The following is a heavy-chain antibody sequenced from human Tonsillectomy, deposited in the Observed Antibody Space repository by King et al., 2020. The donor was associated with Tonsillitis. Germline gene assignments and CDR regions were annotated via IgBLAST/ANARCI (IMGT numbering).Heavy chain of an antibody. CDR3: ARDPHYDFWSGYYRLSGYYYGMDV. CDR1: GFTFSSYS. D-gene: IGHD3-3*01. J-gene: IGHJ6*02. Sequence: VQLVESGGGLVKPGGSLRLSCAASGFTFSSYSMNWVRQAPGKGLEWVSSISSSSSYIYYADSVKGRFTISRDNAKNSLYLQMNSLRAEDTAVYYCARDPHYDFWSGYYRLSGYYYGMDVWGQGTTVTVSS. CDR2: ISSSSSYI. V-gene: IGHV3-21*01.